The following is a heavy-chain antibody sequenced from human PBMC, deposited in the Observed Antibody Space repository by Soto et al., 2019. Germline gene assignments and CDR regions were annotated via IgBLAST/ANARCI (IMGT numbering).Heavy chain of an antibody. CDR3: ARRVDKADSSSWGHYYYYGMDV. V-gene: IGHV5-51*01. CDR1: GYSFTSYW. D-gene: IGHD6-13*01. CDR2: IYPGDSDT. J-gene: IGHJ6*02. Sequence: PXESMMIYYQGSGYSFTSYWIGGGRQMPGKGVEWMGIIYPGDSDTRYSPSFQGQVTISADKSISTAYLQWSSLKASDTDMYYCARRVDKADSSSWGHYYYYGMDVWGQGTTVTVSS.